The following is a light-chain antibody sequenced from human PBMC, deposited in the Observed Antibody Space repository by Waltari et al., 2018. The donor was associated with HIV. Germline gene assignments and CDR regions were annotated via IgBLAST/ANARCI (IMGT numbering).Light chain of an antibody. CDR2: WAS. CDR3: QQYYSTPLT. V-gene: IGKV4-1*01. CDR1: QSVLYNSNNKSY. Sequence: DIVMTQSPDSLAVSLGERATLTCKSSQSVLYNSNNKSYIAWYQQKPGQPPKLLIYWASTRESGVPDRFSGSGSGTDFTLTISSLQAEDVAVYYCQQYYSTPLTFGGGTKVEIK. J-gene: IGKJ4*01.